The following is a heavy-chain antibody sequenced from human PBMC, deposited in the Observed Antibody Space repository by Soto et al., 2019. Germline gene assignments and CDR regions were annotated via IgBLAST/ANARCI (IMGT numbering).Heavy chain of an antibody. Sequence: ASVKVSCKASGYTLATYAMHWVRQAPGHRLEWMGWINAGNGNTKYSQRFQGRVTITRDTSASTAYMELSSLRSEDTAVYYCARAPSWYNFDYWGQGTLVTSPQ. CDR1: GYTLATYA. V-gene: IGHV1-3*01. D-gene: IGHD6-13*01. CDR3: ARAPSWYNFDY. CDR2: INAGNGNT. J-gene: IGHJ4*02.